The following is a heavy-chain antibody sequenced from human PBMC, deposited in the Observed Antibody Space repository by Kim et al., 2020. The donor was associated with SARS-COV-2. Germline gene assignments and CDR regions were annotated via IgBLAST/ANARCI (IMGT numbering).Heavy chain of an antibody. V-gene: IGHV1-18*01. D-gene: IGHD5-18*01. CDR3: ARDYVRYSYGYLGGMDV. CDR1: GYTFTSYG. CDR2: ISAYNGNT. Sequence: ASVKVSCKASGYTFTSYGISWVRQAPGQGLEWMGWISAYNGNTNYAQKLQGRVTMTTDTSTSTAYMELRSLRSDDTAVYYCARDYVRYSYGYLGGMDVWGQGTTVTVSS. J-gene: IGHJ6*02.